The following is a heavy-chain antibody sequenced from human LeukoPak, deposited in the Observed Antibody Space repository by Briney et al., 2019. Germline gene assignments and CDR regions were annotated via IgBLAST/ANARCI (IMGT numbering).Heavy chain of an antibody. Sequence: GGSLRLSCAASGFTFSSYSMNWVRQAPGKGLEWVANMKQDGSEKYYVGSVKGRFTISRDNAKNSLYLQMNSLRAEDTAVYYCARGGIAAAGTRDAFDIWGQGTMVTVSS. D-gene: IGHD6-13*01. CDR1: GFTFSSYS. J-gene: IGHJ3*02. CDR2: MKQDGSEK. V-gene: IGHV3-7*01. CDR3: ARGGIAAAGTRDAFDI.